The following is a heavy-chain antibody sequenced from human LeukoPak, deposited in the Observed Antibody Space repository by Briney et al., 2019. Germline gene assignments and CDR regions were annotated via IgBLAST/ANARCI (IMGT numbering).Heavy chain of an antibody. CDR1: GFTFSSSA. CDR3: ARDKDGYNFDGAFDI. Sequence: GGSLRLSCAASGFTFSSSAMSWVRQAPGKGLEWVSSISGSGSGGSTYYADSVKGRFTISRDNSKHTLYLQMNSLRVEDTAVYYCARDKDGYNFDGAFDIWGQGTMVTVSS. D-gene: IGHD5-24*01. V-gene: IGHV3-23*01. J-gene: IGHJ3*02. CDR2: ISGSGSGGST.